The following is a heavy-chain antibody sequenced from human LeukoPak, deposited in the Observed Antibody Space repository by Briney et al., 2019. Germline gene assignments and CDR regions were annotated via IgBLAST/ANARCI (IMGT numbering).Heavy chain of an antibody. D-gene: IGHD2-2*01. CDR1: GFTFSSYG. J-gene: IGHJ4*02. V-gene: IGHV3-30*18. CDR2: ISYDGSNK. CDR3: AKTNLGYCSSTSCYGNDY. Sequence: GGSLRLSCAASGFTFSSYGMHWVRQAPGKGLEWVAVISYDGSNKYYADSVKGRFTISRDNSKNTLYLKMNSLRAEDTAVYYCAKTNLGYCSSTSCYGNDYWGQGTLVTVSS.